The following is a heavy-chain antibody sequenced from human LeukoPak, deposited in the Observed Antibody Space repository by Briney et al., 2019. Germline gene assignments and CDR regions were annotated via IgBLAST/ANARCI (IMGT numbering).Heavy chain of an antibody. CDR1: GGSISSYY. Sequence: SETLSLTCTVSGGSISSYYWSWIRQPPGKGLEWIGYIYYSGSTNYNPSLKSRVTISVDTSKNQFSLKLSSVTAADTAVYYCARSPPYGDYGPPWDYYYGMDVWGQGTTVTVSS. CDR3: ARSPPYGDYGPPWDYYYGMDV. J-gene: IGHJ6*02. CDR2: IYYSGST. V-gene: IGHV4-59*01. D-gene: IGHD4-17*01.